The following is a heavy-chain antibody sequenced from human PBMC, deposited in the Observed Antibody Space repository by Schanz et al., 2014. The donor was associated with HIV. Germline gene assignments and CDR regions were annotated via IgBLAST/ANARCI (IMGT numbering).Heavy chain of an antibody. CDR3: AKDGGRMGGQRQLFAY. D-gene: IGHD3-16*01. CDR1: GGSFSGDY. J-gene: IGHJ4*03. V-gene: IGHV4-34*01. CDR2: INDSGRA. Sequence: QVQLQQWGAGLLKPSETLSLTCAVYGGSFSGDYWTWLRQSPGKALEWIGEINDSGRASINPPLKGRVTMSVDPSKNQFSRKLSSVTAADTAFYYCAKDGGRMGGQRQLFAYWGHGTLVTVSS.